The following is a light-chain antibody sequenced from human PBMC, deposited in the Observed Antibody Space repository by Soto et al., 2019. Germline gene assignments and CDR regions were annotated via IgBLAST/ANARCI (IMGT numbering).Light chain of an antibody. V-gene: IGKV1-27*01. Sequence: DIQMTQSPSSLSASVGDRVTITCRASQDISNSLAWYQQKPGKVPKLLIYYASTLQSGVPSRFSASRSGTDFTLTISSLQPEDVATYYCQNYNSVPLTFGPGTKVEIK. CDR3: QNYNSVPLT. CDR1: QDISNS. J-gene: IGKJ3*01. CDR2: YAS.